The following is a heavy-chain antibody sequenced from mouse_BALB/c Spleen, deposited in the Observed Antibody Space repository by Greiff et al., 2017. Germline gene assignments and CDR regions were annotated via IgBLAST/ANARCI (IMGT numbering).Heavy chain of an antibody. CDR3: ARGYGSSPAWFAY. Sequence: EVQGVESGPGLVKPSQSLSLTCTVTGYSITSDYAWNWIRQFPGNTLEWMGYISYSGSTSYNPSLKSRISITRDTSKNQFFLQLNSVTTEDTATYYCARGYGSSPAWFAYWGQGTLVTVSA. D-gene: IGHD1-1*01. CDR1: GYSITSDYA. J-gene: IGHJ3*01. CDR2: ISYSGST. V-gene: IGHV3-2*02.